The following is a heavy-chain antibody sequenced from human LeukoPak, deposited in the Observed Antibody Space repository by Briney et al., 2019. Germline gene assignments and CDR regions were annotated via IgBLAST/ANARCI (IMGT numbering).Heavy chain of an antibody. CDR3: AKIGVSGQWYVDL. Sequence: GGSLSLSCTASAPTFSSFPMSWVRQAPGRGLEWVSSISSCGRLIYCADSLTGRFTVSRDTPTHSPYVQMHSLRAADPALSVWAKIGVSGQWYVDLWGRGTLVTVSS. D-gene: IGHD5/OR15-5a*01. CDR1: APTFSSFP. V-gene: IGHV3-21*01. J-gene: IGHJ2*01. CDR2: ISSCGRLI.